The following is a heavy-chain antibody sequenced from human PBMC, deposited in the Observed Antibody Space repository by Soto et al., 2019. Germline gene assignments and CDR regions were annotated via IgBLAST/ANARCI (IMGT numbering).Heavy chain of an antibody. J-gene: IGHJ6*03. CDR2: IYPGDSDT. Sequence: PGESLKISCKGSGYSFTSYWIGWVRQMPGKGLEWMGIIYPGDSDTRYSPSFQGQVTISADKSISTAYLQWSSLKASDTAMYYCALSYCSGGSCYRDAGYYYYYMEVWGKGTTVTVSS. V-gene: IGHV5-51*01. D-gene: IGHD2-15*01. CDR3: ALSYCSGGSCYRDAGYYYYYMEV. CDR1: GYSFTSYW.